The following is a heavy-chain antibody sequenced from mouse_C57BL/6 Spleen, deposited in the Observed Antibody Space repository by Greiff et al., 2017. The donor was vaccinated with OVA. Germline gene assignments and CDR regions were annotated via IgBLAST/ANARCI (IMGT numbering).Heavy chain of an antibody. V-gene: IGHV1-54*01. CDR3: ARIYGNYEFAY. Sequence: VQLQQSGAELVRPGTSVKVSCKASGYAFTNYLIEWVKQRPGQGLEWIGVINPGSGGTNYNEKFKGKATLTADKSSSTAYMQLSSLTSEDSAVYFCARIYGNYEFAYWGQGTLVTVSA. CDR1: GYAFTNYL. CDR2: INPGSGGT. D-gene: IGHD2-1*01. J-gene: IGHJ3*01.